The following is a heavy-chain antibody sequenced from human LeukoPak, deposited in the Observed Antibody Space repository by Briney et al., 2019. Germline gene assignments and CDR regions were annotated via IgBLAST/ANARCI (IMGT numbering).Heavy chain of an antibody. CDR3: ARAPRGDYYMDV. V-gene: IGHV3-21*01. CDR2: ISRSSTYM. D-gene: IGHD3-10*01. Sequence: PGGSLRLSCAASEFTFSSYSMNWVRQAPGKGLEWVSSISRSSTYMYYADSAKGRFTISRDNAKNSLYLQMNSLRADDTAVYYCARAPRGDYYMDVWGKGTTVTVSS. CDR1: EFTFSSYS. J-gene: IGHJ6*03.